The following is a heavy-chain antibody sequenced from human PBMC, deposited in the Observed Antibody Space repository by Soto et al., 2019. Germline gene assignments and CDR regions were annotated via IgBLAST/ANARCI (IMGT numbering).Heavy chain of an antibody. V-gene: IGHV4-59*01. CDR3: ARGWAVTGMAAFDI. CDR1: GGSISSYY. CDR2: IYYSGST. J-gene: IGHJ3*02. D-gene: IGHD7-27*01. Sequence: SETLSLTCTVSGGSISSYYWSWIRQPPGKGLEWIGYIYYSGSTNYNPSLKSRVTISVDTSKNQFSLKLSSVTAADTAVYYCARGWAVTGMAAFDIWGQGTMVTVSS.